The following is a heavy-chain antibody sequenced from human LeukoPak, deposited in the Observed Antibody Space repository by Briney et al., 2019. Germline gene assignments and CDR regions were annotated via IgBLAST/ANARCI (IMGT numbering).Heavy chain of an antibody. D-gene: IGHD3-9*01. Sequence: SVKVSCKASGGTFSSYAISWVRQAPGQGLEWMGGIIPIFGTANYAQKFQGRVTITADESTSTAYMELSSLRSEDTVVYYCAREGHYDILTGYYFDPWGQGTLVTVSS. V-gene: IGHV1-69*13. CDR3: AREGHYDILTGYYFDP. J-gene: IGHJ5*02. CDR1: GGTFSSYA. CDR2: IIPIFGTA.